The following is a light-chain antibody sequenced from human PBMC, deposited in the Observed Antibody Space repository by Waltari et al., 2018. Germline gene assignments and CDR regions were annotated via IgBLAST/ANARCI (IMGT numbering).Light chain of an antibody. J-gene: IGKJ2*01. CDR2: WAS. CDR3: QQCYSSPYT. V-gene: IGKV4-1*01. CDR1: ENLFYSVKNRTY. Sequence: DIVMTQSPDSLAVSLGERATINCKSTENLFYSVKNRTYLAWYQQKPGQPPKLRIHWASLRESGGPDRFSGSGSTTEFSLTINNRQADDVAVYFCQQCYSSPYTFGRGTKLEIK.